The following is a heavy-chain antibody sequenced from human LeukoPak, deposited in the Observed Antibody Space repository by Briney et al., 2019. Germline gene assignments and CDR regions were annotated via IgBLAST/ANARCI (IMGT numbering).Heavy chain of an antibody. Sequence: SETLSLTCAVYGGSFSGYYWSWIRQPPGKGLEWIGEINHSGSTNYNPSLKSRVTISVDTSKNQFSLKLSSVTAADTAVYYCVRSRGSAGGFDPWGQGTLVTVSS. V-gene: IGHV4-34*01. CDR1: GGSFSGYY. D-gene: IGHD3-16*01. J-gene: IGHJ5*02. CDR3: VRSRGSAGGFDP. CDR2: INHSGST.